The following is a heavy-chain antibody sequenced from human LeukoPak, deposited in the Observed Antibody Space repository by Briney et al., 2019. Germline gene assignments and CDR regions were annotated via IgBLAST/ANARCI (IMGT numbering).Heavy chain of an antibody. CDR1: GGSISSYY. J-gene: IGHJ3*02. CDR2: IYTSGST. CDR3: ARHETAFDI. V-gene: IGHV4-4*09. Sequence: SETLSLTCTVSGGSISSYYWSWIRQPPGKGLEWIGYIYTSGSTNYNPSLKSRVTISVDTSKNQFSLKLSSVTAADTAVYYCARHETAFDIWGQGTMVTVSS.